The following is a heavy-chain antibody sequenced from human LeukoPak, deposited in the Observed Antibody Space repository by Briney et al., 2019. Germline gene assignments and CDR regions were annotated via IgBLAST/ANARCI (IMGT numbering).Heavy chain of an antibody. J-gene: IGHJ5*02. Sequence: SETLSLTCIVSGGSISSYYWSWIRQPPGKGLEWIGYIYYSGTTNYNPSLKSRVTLSVDTSKNQFSLKLTSVTAADTAVYYCARDSSGYYHWFDPWGQGTLVTVSS. V-gene: IGHV4-59*01. CDR3: ARDSSGYYHWFDP. CDR1: GGSISSYY. CDR2: IYYSGTT. D-gene: IGHD3-22*01.